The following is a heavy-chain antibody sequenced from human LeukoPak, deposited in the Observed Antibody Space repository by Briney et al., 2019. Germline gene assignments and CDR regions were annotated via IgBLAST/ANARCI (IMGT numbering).Heavy chain of an antibody. CDR3: ARGSSVVTLD. CDR2: ITSEGSST. D-gene: IGHD4-23*01. V-gene: IGHV3-74*01. Sequence: GGSLRLSCAASGFTFSSYWMHWVRQVPGKGLVWVSRITSEGSSTSYADSVKGRFTISRDNAKNTLYLQMDSLRAEDTAVYYCARGSSVVTLDWGQGTLVSVSS. J-gene: IGHJ4*02. CDR1: GFTFSSYW.